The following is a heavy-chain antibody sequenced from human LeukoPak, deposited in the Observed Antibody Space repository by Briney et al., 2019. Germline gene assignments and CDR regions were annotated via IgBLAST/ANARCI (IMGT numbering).Heavy chain of an antibody. D-gene: IGHD2-8*02. J-gene: IGHJ5*01. CDR2: INPRNGAT. Sequence: ASVKVSCKASGYTFTNFYIHWVRQAPGQGPDWMGYINPRNGATSYSQKFQGGLTFTRDSPISTAYMEVSSLKSDDTALYYCARDPRDTGGSYDSWGQGTLLTVSS. V-gene: IGHV1-2*02. CDR3: ARDPRDTGGSYDS. CDR1: GYTFTNFY.